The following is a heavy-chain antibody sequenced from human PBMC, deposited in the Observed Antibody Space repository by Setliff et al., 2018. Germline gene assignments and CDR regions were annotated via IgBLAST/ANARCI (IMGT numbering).Heavy chain of an antibody. CDR3: ARSSAPIKRDYMDV. CDR2: ISSSSTTI. D-gene: IGHD2-2*02. J-gene: IGHJ6*03. CDR1: GFTFSSYG. V-gene: IGHV3-48*01. Sequence: GGSLRLSCAASGFTFSSYGMNWVRQAPGKGLEWLSYISSSSTTIYYADSVKGRFTFSRDNAKNSLYLQMNSLRADDAAVYYCARSSAPIKRDYMDVWGKGTTVTVSS.